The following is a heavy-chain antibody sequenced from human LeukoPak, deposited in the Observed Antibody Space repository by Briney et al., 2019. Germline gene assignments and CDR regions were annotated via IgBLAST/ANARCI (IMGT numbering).Heavy chain of an antibody. CDR3: AKDNRIAVAGTLDY. V-gene: IGHV3-23*01. CDR1: GFTFSSYA. J-gene: IGHJ4*02. Sequence: GGSLRLSXAASGFTFSSYAMSWVRQAPGKGLEWVSAISGSGGSTYYADSVKGRFTISRDNSKNTLYLQMNSLRAEDTAVYYCAKDNRIAVAGTLDYWGQGTLVTVSS. CDR2: ISGSGGST. D-gene: IGHD6-19*01.